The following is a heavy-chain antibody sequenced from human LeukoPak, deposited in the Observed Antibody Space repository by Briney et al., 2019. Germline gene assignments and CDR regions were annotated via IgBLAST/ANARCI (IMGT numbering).Heavy chain of an antibody. V-gene: IGHV3-72*01. CDR1: GFTFSDHY. CDR3: ARGGTGTTGLDY. CDR2: TRNKVNSHTT. J-gene: IGHJ4*02. D-gene: IGHD1-1*01. Sequence: PGGSLRLSCAASGFTFSDHYMDWVRQAPGKGLEWVGRTRNKVNSHTTEYAASVKGRFTFSRDDSKNSLYLQMNSLETEDTAVYYCARGGTGTTGLDYWGQGTLVTVSS.